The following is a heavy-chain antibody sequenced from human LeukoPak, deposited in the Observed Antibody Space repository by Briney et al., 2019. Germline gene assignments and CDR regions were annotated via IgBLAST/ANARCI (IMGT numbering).Heavy chain of an antibody. Sequence: SETLSLTCAVYIDSFSNYHWNWIRQTPAKGMEWIGEVNESGGTNVSPSLRSRVILSVDTSKNQFSLKLISVTVADTAIYYCARGQGATVPQVGKNWFDPWGQGTLVTVSS. D-gene: IGHD1-26*01. CDR1: IDSFSNYH. CDR3: ARGQGATVPQVGKNWFDP. V-gene: IGHV4-34*01. J-gene: IGHJ5*02. CDR2: VNESGGT.